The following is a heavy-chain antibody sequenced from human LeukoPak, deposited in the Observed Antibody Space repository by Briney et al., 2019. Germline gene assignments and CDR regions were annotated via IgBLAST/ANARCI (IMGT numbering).Heavy chain of an antibody. CDR3: AKDPFSPEMATIEASSHFLEY. V-gene: IGHV3-20*04. J-gene: IGHJ4*02. CDR2: INWNGGST. Sequence: GGSLRLSCAASGFTFDDYGMSWVRQAPGKGLEWVSGINWNGGSTGYADSVKGRFTISRDNAKNSLYLQMNSLRAEDTALYYCAKDPFSPEMATIEASSHFLEYWGQGTLVTVSS. D-gene: IGHD5-24*01. CDR1: GFTFDDYG.